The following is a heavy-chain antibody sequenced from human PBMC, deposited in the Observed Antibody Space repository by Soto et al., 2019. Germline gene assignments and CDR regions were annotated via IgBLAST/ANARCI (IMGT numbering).Heavy chain of an antibody. Sequence: ASVKVSCKGSGYTFTSYYMHWVRQAPGQGLEWMGIINPSGGSTSYAQKFQGRVTMTRDTSTSTVYMELSSLRSEDTAVYYCARDGPYCSSTSCPPPPFSYWGQGTLVTVSS. J-gene: IGHJ4*02. CDR2: INPSGGST. CDR3: ARDGPYCSSTSCPPPPFSY. V-gene: IGHV1-46*03. CDR1: GYTFTSYY. D-gene: IGHD2-2*01.